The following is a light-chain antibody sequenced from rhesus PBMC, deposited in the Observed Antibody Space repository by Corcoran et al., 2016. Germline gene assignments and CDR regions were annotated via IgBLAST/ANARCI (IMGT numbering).Light chain of an antibody. CDR3: QHGYGTPFT. CDR2: KAS. Sequence: DIQMTQSPSSLSASVGDTVTITCRASENVNNYLNWYQQKPGKAPKPLIYKASTLQSGVPSRFSDSGSGTDYTFTISRLQPEDVATYYCQHGYGTPFTFGPGTKLDIK. CDR1: ENVNNY. V-gene: IGKV1-74*01. J-gene: IGKJ3*01.